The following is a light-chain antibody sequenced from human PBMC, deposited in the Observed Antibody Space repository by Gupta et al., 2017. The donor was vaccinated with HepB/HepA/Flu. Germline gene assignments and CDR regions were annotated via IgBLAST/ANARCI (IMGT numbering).Light chain of an antibody. CDR1: SSDVGSSNL. Sequence: QSALTQPASVSGSLGQSITISWTGTSSDVGSSNLVSWYQQHPGRAPKRMIYEVSKRPSGVSNHFAGSKSGNTDSLTISGLQAEDEADYDCCSYAGSSTLVVFGGGTKLTVL. CDR2: EVS. J-gene: IGLJ2*01. V-gene: IGLV2-23*02. CDR3: CSYAGSSTLVV.